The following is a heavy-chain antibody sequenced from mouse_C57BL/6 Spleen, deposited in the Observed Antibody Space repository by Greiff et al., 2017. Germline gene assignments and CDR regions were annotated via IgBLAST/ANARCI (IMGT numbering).Heavy chain of an antibody. CDR2: IYPGDGDT. J-gene: IGHJ1*03. CDR1: GYAFSSSW. D-gene: IGHD3-2*01. CDR3: ARETYLPGYVDV. V-gene: IGHV1-82*01. Sequence: LVESGPELVKPGASVKISCKASGYAFSSSWMNWVKQRPGKGLEWIGRIYPGDGDTNYNGKFKGKATLTADKSSSTAYMQLSSLTSEDSAVYFWARETYLPGYVDVWGTGTTVTVSS.